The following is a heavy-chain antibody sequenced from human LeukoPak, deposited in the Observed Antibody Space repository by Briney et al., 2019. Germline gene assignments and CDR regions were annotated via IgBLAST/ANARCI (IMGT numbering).Heavy chain of an antibody. Sequence: PSETLSLTRTVSGGSISSYYWSWIRPPPGKGLEGIGYIYYSGSTNYNPSLKSRVTISVDTSKIQFSLKLSSVTAADTAVYYCARERNYDFWSGYYTGAFDIWGQGTMVTVSS. D-gene: IGHD3-3*01. CDR1: GGSISSYY. CDR2: IYYSGST. J-gene: IGHJ3*02. CDR3: ARERNYDFWSGYYTGAFDI. V-gene: IGHV4-59*01.